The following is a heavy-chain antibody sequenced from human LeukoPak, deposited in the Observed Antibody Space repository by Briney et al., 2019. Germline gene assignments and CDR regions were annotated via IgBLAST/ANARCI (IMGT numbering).Heavy chain of an antibody. CDR3: AGGALAATWLY. V-gene: IGHV3-33*01. D-gene: IGHD2-15*01. CDR1: GFTFSSYG. Sequence: GGSLRLSCAASGFTFSSYGMHWVRQAPGKGLEWVAVIWYDGSNKYYADSVKGRFTISRDNSKNTLYLQMNSLRAEDTAVYYCAGGALAATWLYWGQGTLVTVSS. CDR2: IWYDGSNK. J-gene: IGHJ4*02.